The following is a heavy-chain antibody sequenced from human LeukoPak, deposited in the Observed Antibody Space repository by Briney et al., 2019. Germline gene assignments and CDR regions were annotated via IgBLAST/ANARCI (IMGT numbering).Heavy chain of an antibody. D-gene: IGHD6-13*01. CDR2: INPNSGGT. CDR3: ARAMSLSSSWYYFDY. Sequence: ASVKVSCKASGYTFNGYYMQWVRQAPGQGLEWMGWINPNSGGTNYAQKCQCRVTMTRDTSISTAYMELSRLRSDDTAVYYCARAMSLSSSWYYFDYWGQGTLVTVSS. J-gene: IGHJ4*02. V-gene: IGHV1-2*02. CDR1: GYTFNGYY.